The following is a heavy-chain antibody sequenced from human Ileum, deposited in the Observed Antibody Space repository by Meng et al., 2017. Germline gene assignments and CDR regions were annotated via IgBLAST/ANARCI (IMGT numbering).Heavy chain of an antibody. CDR1: GCPLSTSEVG. CDR2: IFWDDDK. Sequence: PTLVNSTHTPTLTFTFCGCPLSTSEVGLGWIRQPPGKALEWIALIFWDDDKRYSPSLKSRLTISKDTSRNQVVLTMTKMDPVDTATYYCAHTRFYYGSGSYFDSWGLGTLVTVSS. J-gene: IGHJ4*02. CDR3: AHTRFYYGSGSYFDS. D-gene: IGHD3-10*01. V-gene: IGHV2-5*02.